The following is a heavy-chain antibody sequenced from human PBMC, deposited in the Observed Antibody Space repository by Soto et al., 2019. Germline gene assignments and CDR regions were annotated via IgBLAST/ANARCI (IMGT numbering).Heavy chain of an antibody. J-gene: IGHJ5*02. Sequence: EVQLVESGGVVVQPGGSLRLSCAASGFTFDDYTMHWVRQAPGKGLEWVSLISWDGGSIYYADSVKGRFTISRDNSKNALYMQMNSLRTEDTAVYYCAKAGDYYDSSGFNWFDPWGQGTLVTVSS. D-gene: IGHD3-22*01. V-gene: IGHV3-43*01. CDR1: GFTFDDYT. CDR3: AKAGDYYDSSGFNWFDP. CDR2: ISWDGGSI.